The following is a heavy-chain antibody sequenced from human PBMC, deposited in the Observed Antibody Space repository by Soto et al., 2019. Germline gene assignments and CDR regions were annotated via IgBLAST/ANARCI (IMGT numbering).Heavy chain of an antibody. CDR1: GGSISSGGYS. CDR3: ARDIDGGGMDV. V-gene: IGHV4-30-2*01. CDR2: IYHSGST. D-gene: IGHD2-15*01. Sequence: SETLSLTCAVSGGSISSGGYSWSWIRRPPGKGLEWIGYIYHSGSTYYNPSLKSRVTISVDRSKNQFSLKLSSVTAADTAMYYCARDIDGGGMDVWGQGTTVTVSS. J-gene: IGHJ6*02.